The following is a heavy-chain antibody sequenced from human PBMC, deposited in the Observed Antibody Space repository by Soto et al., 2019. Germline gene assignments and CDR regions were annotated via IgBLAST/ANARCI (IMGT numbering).Heavy chain of an antibody. CDR3: ARDGLRSTYYYYGMDV. J-gene: IGHJ6*02. Sequence: PSETLSLTCTVSGGSISSGGYYWSWIRQHPRKGLEWIGYIYYSGSTYYNPSLKSRVTISVDTSKNQFSLKLSSVTAADTAVYYCARDGLRSTYYYYGMDVWGQGTTVTVSS. D-gene: IGHD4-17*01. V-gene: IGHV4-31*03. CDR1: GGSISSGGYY. CDR2: IYYSGST.